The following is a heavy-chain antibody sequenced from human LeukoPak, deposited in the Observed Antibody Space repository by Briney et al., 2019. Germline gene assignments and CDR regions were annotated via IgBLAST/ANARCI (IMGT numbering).Heavy chain of an antibody. J-gene: IGHJ4*02. D-gene: IGHD3-3*01. Sequence: PGGSLRLSCAASGFTFSSYWMSWVRQAPGKGLEWVSAISGSGGSTYYADSVKGRFTISRDNSKNTLYLQMNSLRAEDTAVYYCAKGITIFGVVITPMAYFDYWGQGTLVTVSS. V-gene: IGHV3-23*01. CDR1: GFTFSSYW. CDR3: AKGITIFGVVITPMAYFDY. CDR2: ISGSGGST.